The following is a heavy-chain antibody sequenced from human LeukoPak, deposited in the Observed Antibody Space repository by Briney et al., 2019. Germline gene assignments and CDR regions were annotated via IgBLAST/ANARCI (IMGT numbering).Heavy chain of an antibody. CDR2: ISGSGGST. CDR1: GFTVSSNY. D-gene: IGHD1-26*01. V-gene: IGHV3-23*01. Sequence: GGSLRLSCAASGFTVSSNYMSWVRQAPGKGLEWVSAISGSGGSTYYADSVKGRFTISRDNSKNTLYLQMNSLRTEDTAVYYCARDGGSGSYLDYWGQGTLVTVSS. CDR3: ARDGGSGSYLDY. J-gene: IGHJ4*02.